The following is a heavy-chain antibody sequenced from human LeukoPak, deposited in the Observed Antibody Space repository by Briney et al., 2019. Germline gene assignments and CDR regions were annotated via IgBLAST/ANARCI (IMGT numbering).Heavy chain of an antibody. Sequence: SETLSLTCAVSGGSVSNNNYYWGWIRQPPGKGLEWIGSGFYSWDTYYSPSLESRVTISVDTSKNQFSLKLSSVTAADTAMYYCVRHNFRIGLYYFDYWGQGTQVTVSS. CDR1: GGSVSNNNYY. D-gene: IGHD3-3*01. V-gene: IGHV4-39*01. J-gene: IGHJ4*02. CDR3: VRHNFRIGLYYFDY. CDR2: GFYSWDT.